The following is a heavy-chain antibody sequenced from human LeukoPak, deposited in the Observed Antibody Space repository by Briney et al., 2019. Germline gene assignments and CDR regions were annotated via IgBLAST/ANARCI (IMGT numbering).Heavy chain of an antibody. CDR3: ARGGQLYSYGPSPYWYFDL. CDR1: GGSISSGGYY. J-gene: IGHJ2*01. Sequence: SETLSLTCTVSGGSISSGGYYWSWIRQHPGKGLEWIGYIYYSGSTYYNPSLKSRVTISVDTSKNQFSLKLSSVTAADTAVYYCARGGQLYSYGPSPYWYFDLWGRGTLVTVSS. CDR2: IYYSGST. D-gene: IGHD5-18*01. V-gene: IGHV4-31*03.